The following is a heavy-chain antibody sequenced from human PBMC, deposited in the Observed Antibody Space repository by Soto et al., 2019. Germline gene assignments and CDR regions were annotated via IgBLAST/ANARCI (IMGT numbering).Heavy chain of an antibody. Sequence: SETLSLTCTVSGGSISSGGYYWSWIRQHPGKGLEWIGYIYYSGSTYYNPSLKSRVTISVDTSKNQFSLKLSSVTAADTAVYYCARWPGPPYYYYGMDVWGQGTTVTSP. CDR2: IYYSGST. CDR1: GGSISSGGYY. J-gene: IGHJ6*02. CDR3: ARWPGPPYYYYGMDV. V-gene: IGHV4-31*03. D-gene: IGHD5-12*01.